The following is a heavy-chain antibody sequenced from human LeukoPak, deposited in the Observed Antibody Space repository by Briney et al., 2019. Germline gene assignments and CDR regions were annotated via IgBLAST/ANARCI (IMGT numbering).Heavy chain of an antibody. D-gene: IGHD6-19*01. CDR3: ARAPLEGIAVAGTEYFQH. Sequence: ASVKVSCKASGGTFSSYAISWVRQAPGQGLEWMGWINPNSGGTNYAQKLQGRVTMTTDTSTSTAYMELRSLRSDDTAVYYCARAPLEGIAVAGTEYFQHWGQGTLVTVSS. CDR1: GGTFSSYA. CDR2: INPNSGGT. J-gene: IGHJ1*01. V-gene: IGHV1-18*01.